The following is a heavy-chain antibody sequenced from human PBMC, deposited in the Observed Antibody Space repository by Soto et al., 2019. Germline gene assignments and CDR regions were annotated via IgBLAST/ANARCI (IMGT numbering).Heavy chain of an antibody. Sequence: GGSLRLSCAASGFTFSSYGMHWVRQAPGKGLEWVAVIWYDGSNKYYADSVKGRFTISRDNSKNTLYLQMNSLRAEDTAVYYCARDRSGYPDQYLDYWGQGTLVTVSS. CDR2: IWYDGSNK. J-gene: IGHJ4*02. V-gene: IGHV3-33*08. CDR3: ARDRSGYPDQYLDY. D-gene: IGHD3-3*01. CDR1: GFTFSSYG.